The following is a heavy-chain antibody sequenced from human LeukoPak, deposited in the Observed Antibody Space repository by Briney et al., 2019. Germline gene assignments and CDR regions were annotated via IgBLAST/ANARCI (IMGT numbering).Heavy chain of an antibody. Sequence: GGSLRLSCAASGFTFWNYAITWVRQAPGKGLEWVSHISSSGGNTYYADSVKGRFTISRDNSNNTLYLQMNSLRGEDTAVYYCAKVKEEYGDPVGWFDPWGRGTLVTVSS. CDR2: ISSSGGNT. CDR3: AKVKEEYGDPVGWFDP. D-gene: IGHD4-17*01. V-gene: IGHV3-23*01. CDR1: GFTFWNYA. J-gene: IGHJ5*02.